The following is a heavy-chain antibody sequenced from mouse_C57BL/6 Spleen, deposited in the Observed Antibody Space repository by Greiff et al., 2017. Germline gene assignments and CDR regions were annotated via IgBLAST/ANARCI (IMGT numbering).Heavy chain of an antibody. J-gene: IGHJ3*01. CDR2: ISYDGSN. CDR3: ARVDDYDGGFAY. Sequence: EVQRVESGPGLVKPSQSLSLTCSVTGYSITSGYYWNWIRQFPGNKLEWMGYISYDGSNNYNPSLKNRISITRDTSKNQFFLKLNSVTTEDTATYYCARVDDYDGGFAYWGQGTLVTVSA. D-gene: IGHD2-4*01. V-gene: IGHV3-6*01. CDR1: GYSITSGYY.